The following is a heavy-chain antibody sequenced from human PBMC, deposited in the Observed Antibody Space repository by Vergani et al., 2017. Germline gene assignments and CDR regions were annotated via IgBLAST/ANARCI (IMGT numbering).Heavy chain of an antibody. CDR3: ARGGGYGQGAFDI. Sequence: EVQLVESGGGLVQPGGSLRLSCAASGFTFSSYSMSWVRQAPGKGLEWVSVIYSGGSTYYADSVKGRFTISRHNSKNTLYLQMNSLRAEDTAVYYCARGGGYGQGAFDIWGQGTMVTVSS. CDR2: IYSGGST. V-gene: IGHV3-53*04. D-gene: IGHD5-12*01. CDR1: GFTFSSYS. J-gene: IGHJ3*02.